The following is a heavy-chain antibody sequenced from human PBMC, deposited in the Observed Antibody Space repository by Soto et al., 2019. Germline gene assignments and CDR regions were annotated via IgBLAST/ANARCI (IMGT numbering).Heavy chain of an antibody. D-gene: IGHD2-2*01. CDR3: ARRSDIPALPFRAFYI. Sequence: QVQLQESGPGLVKPSETLSLTCTVSGGSISSYYWSWIRQPPGKGLEWIGYIYYSGSTNYNPSLKSRVTISVDTSKNQFALKLSSVNAADTAVYYCARRSDIPALPFRAFYIWGQGTMVTVSS. V-gene: IGHV4-59*08. CDR2: IYYSGST. J-gene: IGHJ3*02. CDR1: GGSISSYY.